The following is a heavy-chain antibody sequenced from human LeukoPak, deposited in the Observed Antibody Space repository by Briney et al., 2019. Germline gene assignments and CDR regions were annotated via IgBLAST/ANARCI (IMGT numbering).Heavy chain of an antibody. D-gene: IGHD3-22*01. CDR3: ARGGPNSSGYTVDAFDI. J-gene: IGHJ3*02. V-gene: IGHV4-59*02. Sequence: SETLSLTCTVSGDSVSSYYWSWIRRPPGEGLEWIGYIHYTGSTNYHPSLTSRVSMSVDTSENQFSLKLTSVTAADTAVYYCARGGPNSSGYTVDAFDIWGLGTMITVSS. CDR2: IHYTGST. CDR1: GDSVSSYY.